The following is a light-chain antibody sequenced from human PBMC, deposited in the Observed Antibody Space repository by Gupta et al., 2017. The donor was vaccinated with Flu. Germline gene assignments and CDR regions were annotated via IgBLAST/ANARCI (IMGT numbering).Light chain of an antibody. CDR2: AAS. Sequence: DIQLTQSPSFLSASVGDRVTITCRASQGISSSLAWYQQKPGKAPKLLIYAASTLQTGVPSRFSGSGSGSEFTLTISSLQPEDFATYYCQQFNSFTLTFGGGTKVEIK. V-gene: IGKV1-9*01. J-gene: IGKJ4*01. CDR1: QGISSS. CDR3: QQFNSFTLT.